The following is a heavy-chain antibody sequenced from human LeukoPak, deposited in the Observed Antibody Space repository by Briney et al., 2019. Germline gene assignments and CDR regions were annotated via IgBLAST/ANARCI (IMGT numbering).Heavy chain of an antibody. Sequence: GGSLRLSCAASGFTFSSYNMNWVRQAPGKGLEWVSSISSSSSYIYYADSVKGRFTISRDNAKNSLYLQMNSLRAEDTAVYYCARAPMSGRLDAFDIWGQGTMVTVSS. CDR2: ISSSSSYI. D-gene: IGHD1-26*01. J-gene: IGHJ3*02. CDR3: ARAPMSGRLDAFDI. V-gene: IGHV3-21*01. CDR1: GFTFSSYN.